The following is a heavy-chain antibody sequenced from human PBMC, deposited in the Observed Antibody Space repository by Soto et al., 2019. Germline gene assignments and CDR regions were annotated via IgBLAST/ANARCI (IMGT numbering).Heavy chain of an antibody. CDR3: ARDWLGSSGSDY. V-gene: IGHV1-3*01. CDR2: INVGNGNT. CDR1: GYTFTSYA. Sequence: GASVKVSCKASGYTFTSYAMHWVRQAPGQRLEWMGWINVGNGNTKYSQKFQGRVTITRDTSASTAYMELSSLRSEDTAVYYCARDWLGSSGSDYWGQGTLVTVSS. J-gene: IGHJ4*02. D-gene: IGHD6-19*01.